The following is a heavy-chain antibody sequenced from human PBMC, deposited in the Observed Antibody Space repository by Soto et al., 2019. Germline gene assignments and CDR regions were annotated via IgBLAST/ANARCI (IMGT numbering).Heavy chain of an antibody. J-gene: IGHJ6*02. CDR3: ARSSARGSHGPDDHGMDV. D-gene: IGHD6-13*01. V-gene: IGHV1-18*04. CDR2: ISAYNGNT. Sequence: QDHLVQSGPEVKKPGASVKVSCKASGYIFTNYGINWVRQAPGQGLEWMGWISAYNGNTNFAQTVQGRHTMTTDTSTATSYMELRSLTYADTAVYFCARSSARGSHGPDDHGMDVWGQGTTVTVSS. CDR1: GYIFTNYG.